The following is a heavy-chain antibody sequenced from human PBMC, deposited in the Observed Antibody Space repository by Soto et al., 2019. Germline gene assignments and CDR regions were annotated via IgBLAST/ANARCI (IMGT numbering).Heavy chain of an antibody. Sequence: GGSLRLSCAASGFTFSSYAMHWVRQAPGKGLEWVAVISYDGSNKYYADSVKGRFTISRDNSKNTLYLQMNSLRAEDTAVYYCASVESDIVVVVAATLPAYYGMDVWGQGTTVTVSS. J-gene: IGHJ6*02. CDR1: GFTFSSYA. CDR2: ISYDGSNK. V-gene: IGHV3-30-3*01. D-gene: IGHD2-15*01. CDR3: ASVESDIVVVVAATLPAYYGMDV.